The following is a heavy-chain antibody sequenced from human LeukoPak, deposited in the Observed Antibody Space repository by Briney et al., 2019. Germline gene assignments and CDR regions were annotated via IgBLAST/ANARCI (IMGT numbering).Heavy chain of an antibody. V-gene: IGHV4-59*01. Sequence: ASETLSLTCTVSGGFISSYYWSWIRQPPGKGLEWIGYIYYSGSTNYNPSLKSRVTISVDTSKNQFSLKLSSVTAADTAVYYCAREDYDSSGPFDYWGQGTLVTVSS. J-gene: IGHJ4*02. CDR3: AREDYDSSGPFDY. CDR1: GGFISSYY. CDR2: IYYSGST. D-gene: IGHD3-22*01.